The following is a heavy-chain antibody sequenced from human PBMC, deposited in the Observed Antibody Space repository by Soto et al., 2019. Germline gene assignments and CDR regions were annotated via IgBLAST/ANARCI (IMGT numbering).Heavy chain of an antibody. V-gene: IGHV1-69*13. D-gene: IGHD6-13*01. CDR3: ARGKNSSSWTYNWFDP. CDR2: IIPIFGTA. CDR1: GGTFSSYA. J-gene: IGHJ5*02. Sequence: SVKVSCKASGGTFSSYAISWVRQAPGQGLEWMGGIIPIFGTANYAQKFQGRVTITADESTSTAYMELSSLRSEDTAVYYCARGKNSSSWTYNWFDPWGQGTLVTVSS.